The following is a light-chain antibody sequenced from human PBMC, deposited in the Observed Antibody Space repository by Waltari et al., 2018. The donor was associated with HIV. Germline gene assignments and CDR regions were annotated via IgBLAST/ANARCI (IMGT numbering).Light chain of an antibody. Sequence: DIVMTQSPLSLPVTPGEPAPIPCRPSQSLLHSSGYHYLDWFLQKPGQSPQVLIYVASNRASGVPDRFSGSGSGIDFTLKISRVEADDVGVYYCMQALQTPYTFGRGTKLEIK. J-gene: IGKJ2*01. CDR2: VAS. CDR3: MQALQTPYT. V-gene: IGKV2-28*01. CDR1: QSLLHSSGYHY.